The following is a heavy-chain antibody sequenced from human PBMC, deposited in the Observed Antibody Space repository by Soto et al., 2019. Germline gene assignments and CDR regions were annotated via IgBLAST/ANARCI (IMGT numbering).Heavy chain of an antibody. CDR3: ARGWAGYGYYFDY. D-gene: IGHD3-9*01. Sequence: SETLSLTCTVSGGSISSYYWSWIRQPPGKGLEWIGYIYYSGSTNYNPSLKSRVTISVDTSKNQFSLKLSSVTAADTAVYYCARGWAGYGYYFDYWGQGTLVTVSS. CDR1: GGSISSYY. J-gene: IGHJ4*02. V-gene: IGHV4-59*01. CDR2: IYYSGST.